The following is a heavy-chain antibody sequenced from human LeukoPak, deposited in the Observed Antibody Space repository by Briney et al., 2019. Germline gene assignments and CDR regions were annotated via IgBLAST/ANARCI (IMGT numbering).Heavy chain of an antibody. D-gene: IGHD2-2*01. J-gene: IGHJ4*02. CDR2: ISSDGSNK. CDR3: AKDAGSYCSSTSCYYDY. V-gene: IGHV3-30*18. Sequence: GRSLRLSCAASGFTFSSYGMHWVRQAPGKGLEWVAVISSDGSNKYYADSVKGRFTISRDNSKNTLYLQMNSLRAEDTAVYYCAKDAGSYCSSTSCYYDYWGQGTLVTVSS. CDR1: GFTFSSYG.